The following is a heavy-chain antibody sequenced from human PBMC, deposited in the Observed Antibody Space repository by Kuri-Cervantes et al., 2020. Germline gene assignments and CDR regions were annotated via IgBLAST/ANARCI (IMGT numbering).Heavy chain of an antibody. J-gene: IGHJ4*02. V-gene: IGHV4-39*07. CDR2: IYYSGST. CDR1: GGSISSSSYY. Sequence: GSLRLSCTVSGGSISSSSYYWGWIRQPPGKGLEWIGSIYYSGSTYYNPSLKSRVTISVDKSKNQFSLKLSSVTAADTAVYYCARSGKSTIHLFDYWGQGTLVTVSS. CDR3: ARSGKSTIHLFDY. D-gene: IGHD5/OR15-5a*01.